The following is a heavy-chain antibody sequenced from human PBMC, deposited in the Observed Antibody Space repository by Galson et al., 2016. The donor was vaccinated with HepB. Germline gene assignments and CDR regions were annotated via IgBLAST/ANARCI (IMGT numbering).Heavy chain of an antibody. CDR2: IYYSGST. Sequence: SETLSLTCSVSGDSISSISSSSYYWGWIRQPPGKGLEWIGSIYYSGSTYYNQSLKSRVTISVDTSKNQFSLKVTSVTAAATAVYYCARHMIVGLVAATLDNWFDPWGQGTLVTVSS. CDR3: ARHMIVGLVAATLDNWFDP. D-gene: IGHD2-15*01. CDR1: GDSISSISSSSYY. J-gene: IGHJ5*02. V-gene: IGHV4-39*01.